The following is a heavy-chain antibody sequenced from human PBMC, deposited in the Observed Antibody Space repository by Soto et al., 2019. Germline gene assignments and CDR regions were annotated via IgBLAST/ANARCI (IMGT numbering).Heavy chain of an antibody. Sequence: QVQLQQWGAGLLKPSETLSLTCAVYGGSFSGYYWSWIRQPPGKGLEWIGEINHSGSTNYKPSLKSRVTIPVDPSKNQFSLKLSSVTAADTAVYYCARRLAENYGVVGSYYFDYWGQGTLVTVSS. V-gene: IGHV4-34*01. D-gene: IGHD4-17*01. CDR2: INHSGST. J-gene: IGHJ4*02. CDR1: GGSFSGYY. CDR3: ARRLAENYGVVGSYYFDY.